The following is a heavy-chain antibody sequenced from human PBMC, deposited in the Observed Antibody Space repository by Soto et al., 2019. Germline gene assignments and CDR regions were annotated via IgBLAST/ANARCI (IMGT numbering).Heavy chain of an antibody. J-gene: IGHJ4*02. CDR2: IYYLGST. Sequence: ASETLSLTCSVSGGSMSEYFWSWIRQSPGKGLEWIGYIYYLGSTDYNPSLKSRVTISVDTSKRQFSLRLTSVTAADTAVYYCARDGYDGSGSPYPAYWGPGTQVTVSS. CDR3: ARDGYDGSGSPYPAY. CDR1: GGSMSEYF. D-gene: IGHD3-10*01. V-gene: IGHV4-59*01.